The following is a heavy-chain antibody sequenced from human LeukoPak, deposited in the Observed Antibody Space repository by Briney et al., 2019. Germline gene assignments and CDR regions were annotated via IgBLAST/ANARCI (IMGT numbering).Heavy chain of an antibody. CDR2: ISSSSSYI. CDR3: ARVNGLGGYDL. J-gene: IGHJ4*02. V-gene: IGHV3-21*01. D-gene: IGHD5-12*01. Sequence: PGGSLRLSCAASGFTFSSYSMNWVRQAPGKGLEWVSSISSSSSYIYYADSVKGRFTISRDNAKNPLYLQMNSLRAEDTAVYYCARVNGLGGYDLGGQGTLVTVSS. CDR1: GFTFSSYS.